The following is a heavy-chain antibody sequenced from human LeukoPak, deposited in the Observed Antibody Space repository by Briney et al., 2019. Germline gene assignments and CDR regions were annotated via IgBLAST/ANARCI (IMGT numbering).Heavy chain of an antibody. J-gene: IGHJ4*02. V-gene: IGHV1-18*01. CDR1: GGTFSNYA. CDR2: ISAYNGNT. D-gene: IGHD2-21*02. Sequence: ASVKVSCKASGGTFSNYAISWVRQAPGQGLEWMGWISAYNGNTNYAQKLQGRVTMTTDTSTSTAYMELRSLRSDDTAVYYCARRGHLPRYCGGDCYPATFDYWGQGTLVTVSS. CDR3: ARRGHLPRYCGGDCYPATFDY.